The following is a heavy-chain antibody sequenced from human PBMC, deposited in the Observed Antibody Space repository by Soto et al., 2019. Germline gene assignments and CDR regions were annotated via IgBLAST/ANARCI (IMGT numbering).Heavy chain of an antibody. D-gene: IGHD2-15*01. CDR3: ARARTLYCSGGSCYAFDI. V-gene: IGHV3-53*01. CDR2: IYSGGST. Sequence: GGSLRLSCAAPGFTVSSNYMSWVRQAPGKGLEWVSVIYSGGSTYYADSVKGRFTISRDNSKNTLYLQMNSLRAEDTAVYYCARARTLYCSGGSCYAFDIWGQGTMVTVSS. CDR1: GFTVSSNY. J-gene: IGHJ3*02.